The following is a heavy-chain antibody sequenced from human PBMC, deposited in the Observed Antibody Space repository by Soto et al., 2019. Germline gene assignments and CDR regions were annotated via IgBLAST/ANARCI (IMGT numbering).Heavy chain of an antibody. V-gene: IGHV1-69*01. CDR2: IIPIFGTA. D-gene: IGHD3-3*01. J-gene: IGHJ5*02. CDR1: GEPFISCA. Sequence: VRVECTASGEPFISCASIWVRKATGQGLEWMGGIIPIFGTANYAQKFQGRVTITADESTSTAYMELSSLRSEDTAVYYCARPVTISGVEKAWFDPCCQRTLVTVSS. CDR3: ARPVTISGVEKAWFDP.